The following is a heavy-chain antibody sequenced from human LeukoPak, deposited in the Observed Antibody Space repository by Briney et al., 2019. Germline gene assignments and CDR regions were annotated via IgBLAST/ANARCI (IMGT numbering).Heavy chain of an antibody. Sequence: GESLKISCKGSGYSFTSYWIGWVRQMPGKGLEWMGIIYPGDSDTKYSPSFQGQVTISADKSISTAYLQWSSLKASDTAMYYCARLEEYSRSWYSFDYWGQGTLVTVSS. CDR3: ARLEEYSRSWYSFDY. D-gene: IGHD6-13*01. CDR1: GYSFTSYW. V-gene: IGHV5-51*01. CDR2: IYPGDSDT. J-gene: IGHJ4*02.